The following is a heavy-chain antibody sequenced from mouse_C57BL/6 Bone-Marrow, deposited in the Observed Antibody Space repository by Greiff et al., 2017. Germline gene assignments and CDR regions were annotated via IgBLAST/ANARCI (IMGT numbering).Heavy chain of an antibody. J-gene: IGHJ4*01. Sequence: QVQLHQPGAELVKPGASVKVSCKASGYTFPSYWMHWVKQRPGQGLEWIGRIHPSASDTNYNQKFTGKATLTVDKSSSTAYMQLSSLTSEDSAVYYCARRLITTVVATTHYAMDNWGQGTSVTVSS. CDR2: IHPSASDT. D-gene: IGHD1-1*01. V-gene: IGHV1-74*01. CDR1: GYTFPSYW. CDR3: ARRLITTVVATTHYAMDN.